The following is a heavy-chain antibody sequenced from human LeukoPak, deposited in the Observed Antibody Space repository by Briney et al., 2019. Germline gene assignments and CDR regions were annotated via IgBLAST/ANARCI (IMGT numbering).Heavy chain of an antibody. J-gene: IGHJ4*02. D-gene: IGHD3-3*01. CDR2: ISYDGSNK. Sequence: GRSLRLSCAASGFTFSSYGMHWVRQAPGKVLEWVAVISYDGSNKYYADSVKGRFTISRDNSKNTLYLQMNSLRAEDTAVYYCAKGRGVLTTANDYWGQGTLVTVSS. CDR3: AKGRGVLTTANDY. CDR1: GFTFSSYG. V-gene: IGHV3-30*18.